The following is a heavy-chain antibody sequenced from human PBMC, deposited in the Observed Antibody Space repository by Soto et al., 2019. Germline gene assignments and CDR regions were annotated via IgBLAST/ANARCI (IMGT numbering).Heavy chain of an antibody. D-gene: IGHD3-22*01. J-gene: IGHJ2*01. V-gene: IGHV1-46*01. Sequence: QVPLVQSGVEVKKPGASVKVSCKASGYTITRHWMHWVRQAPGQGLEWMGVINPSGDVTSYARKFQGRLTMTRDTSTSTLYMELRSLRSEDTAVYYCARDNSYDSGGARGWYFDLWGRGTLVTVSS. CDR1: GYTITRHW. CDR2: INPSGDVT. CDR3: ARDNSYDSGGARGWYFDL.